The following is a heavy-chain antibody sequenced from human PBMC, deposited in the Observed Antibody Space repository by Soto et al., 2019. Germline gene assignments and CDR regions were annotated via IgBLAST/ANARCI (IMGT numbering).Heavy chain of an antibody. J-gene: IGHJ4*02. D-gene: IGHD2-21*02. V-gene: IGHV3-48*01. CDR1: GFIFSNYN. CDR3: ARPSCGGDCYSPVY. Sequence: EVQLVESGGGLVQPGGSLRLSCAASGFIFSNYNMHWVRQAPGKGLEWVSYISSSSNTIYYADSVKGRFTISRDNAKNSLYLRMNSLRAEDTAVYYCARPSCGGDCYSPVYWGQGTLVTVSS. CDR2: ISSSSNTI.